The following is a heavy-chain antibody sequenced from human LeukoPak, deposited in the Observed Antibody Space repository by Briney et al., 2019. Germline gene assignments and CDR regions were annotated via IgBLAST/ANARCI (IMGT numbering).Heavy chain of an antibody. CDR3: VKEMGATTGFDY. CDR2: INPNSGGT. Sequence: ASVKVSCKASGYTFTGYYMHWVRQAPGQGFEWMGWINPNSGGTNYAQKFQGRVTMTRDTSISTAYMELSRLRSDDTAVYYCVKEMGATTGFDYWGQGTLVTVSS. J-gene: IGHJ4*02. V-gene: IGHV1-2*02. D-gene: IGHD1-26*01. CDR1: GYTFTGYY.